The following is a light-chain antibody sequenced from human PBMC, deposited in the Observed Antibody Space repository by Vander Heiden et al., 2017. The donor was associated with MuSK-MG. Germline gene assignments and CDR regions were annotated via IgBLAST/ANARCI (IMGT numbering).Light chain of an antibody. CDR1: QSISSY. V-gene: IGKV1-39*01. J-gene: IGKJ4*02. Sequence: IQMTQSPSSLPASVGDRVTITCRASQSISSYLNWYQQKPGKAPKLLIYAASSWQSGVPARFSGSGSGTEFTLTISSLQPEDFATYYCQQSYSTPLTFGGGTKVEIK. CDR3: QQSYSTPLT. CDR2: AAS.